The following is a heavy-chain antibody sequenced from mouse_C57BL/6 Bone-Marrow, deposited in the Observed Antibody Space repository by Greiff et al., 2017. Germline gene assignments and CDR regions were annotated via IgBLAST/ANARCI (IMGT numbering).Heavy chain of an antibody. CDR1: GYAFSSSW. CDR2: IYPGDGDT. Sequence: QVQLQQSGPELVKPGASVEISCKASGYAFSSSWMNWVKQRPGKGLEWIGRIYPGDGDTNYNGKFKGKATLTADKSSSTAYMQLSSLTSEDSAVYFCARDWYDYDGPLLYAMSYWGQGTSVTVAS. V-gene: IGHV1-82*01. CDR3: ARDWYDYDGPLLYAMSY. D-gene: IGHD2-4*01. J-gene: IGHJ4*01.